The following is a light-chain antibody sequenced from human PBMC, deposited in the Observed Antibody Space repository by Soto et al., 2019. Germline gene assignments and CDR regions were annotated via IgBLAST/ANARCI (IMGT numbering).Light chain of an antibody. CDR1: SXDVGSYNL. CDR2: EGR. CDR3: CSYAGSSTFAV. J-gene: IGLJ1*01. V-gene: IGLV2-23*03. Sequence: QSVLAQPASVSGSPGQSITISCTGTSXDVGSYNLVSWYQHIPGKAPKLIIYEGRKRPSGVSNRFSGSKSGNTASLTISGLQAEDEADYYCCSYAGSSTFAVFGTGTKVTVL.